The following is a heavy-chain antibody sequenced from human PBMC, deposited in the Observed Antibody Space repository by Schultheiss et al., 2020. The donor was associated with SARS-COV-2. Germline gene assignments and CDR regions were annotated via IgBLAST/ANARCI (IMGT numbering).Heavy chain of an antibody. CDR1: GGSFSGYY. V-gene: IGHV4-34*01. D-gene: IGHD2-2*01. J-gene: IGHJ4*02. Sequence: SQTLSLTCAVYGGSFSGYYWSWIRQPPGKGLEWIGSIYYSGSTSYNPSLKSRVTISVDTSKNQFSLKLSSVTAADTAVSFCATHPLPFYFDYWGQETLVTVSS. CDR2: IYYSGST. CDR3: ATHPLPFYFDY.